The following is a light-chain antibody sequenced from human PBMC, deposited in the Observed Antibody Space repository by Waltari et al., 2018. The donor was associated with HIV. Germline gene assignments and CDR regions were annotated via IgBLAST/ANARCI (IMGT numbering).Light chain of an antibody. CDR1: QRVGIN. J-gene: IGKJ1*01. CDR2: AAS. V-gene: IGKV3-15*01. Sequence: EIVMTQSPATLSVSPGETAILSCRASQRVGINVAWYQQKPGQAPSLLMSAASTRATGTPARFSSSGSGTDFTLTISSLQSEDFAVYYCQHYKNWLTWTFGQGTNVEVK. CDR3: QHYKNWLTWT.